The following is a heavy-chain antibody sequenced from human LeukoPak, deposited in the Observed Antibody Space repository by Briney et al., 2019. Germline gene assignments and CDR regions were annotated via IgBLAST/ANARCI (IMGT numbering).Heavy chain of an antibody. CDR2: ISSSGSTI. V-gene: IGHV3-48*03. CDR1: GFTFSSYD. J-gene: IGHJ3*02. CDR3: ARADSGTYYNFDI. D-gene: IGHD3-10*01. Sequence: PGGSLRLSCAASGFTFSSYDMNWVRQAPGKGLEWVSYISSSGSTIYYADSVKGRFTISRDNAKNSLFLQMSSLRAEDTAVYYCARADSGTYYNFDIWGQGTMITVSS.